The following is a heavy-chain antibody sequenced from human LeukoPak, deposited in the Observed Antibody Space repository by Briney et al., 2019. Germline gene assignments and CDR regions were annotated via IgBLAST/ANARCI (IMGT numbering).Heavy chain of an antibody. CDR1: GYTFTGYY. Sequence: GASVKVSCKASGYTFTGYYMPWGRQAPGQGLGWRGGMNPNSGGTNYAQKFQGRVTMTRDTSISTAYMELSRLRSDDTAVYYCARSWKVVRGVIVAFDIWGQGTMVTVSS. CDR3: ARSWKVVRGVIVAFDI. D-gene: IGHD3-10*01. J-gene: IGHJ3*02. V-gene: IGHV1-2*02. CDR2: MNPNSGGT.